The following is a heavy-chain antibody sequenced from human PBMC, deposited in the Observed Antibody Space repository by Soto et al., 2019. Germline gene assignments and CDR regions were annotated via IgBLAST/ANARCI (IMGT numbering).Heavy chain of an antibody. V-gene: IGHV3-33*01. Sequence: GGSLRLSCAASGFTFSSYGMHWVRQAPGKGLEWVAVIWYDGSNKYYADSVKGRFTISRDNSKNTLYLQMNSLRAEDTAVYYCARDQARSFSYFDYWGQGTLVTVSS. CDR2: IWYDGSNK. CDR1: GFTFSSYG. J-gene: IGHJ4*02. CDR3: ARDQARSFSYFDY.